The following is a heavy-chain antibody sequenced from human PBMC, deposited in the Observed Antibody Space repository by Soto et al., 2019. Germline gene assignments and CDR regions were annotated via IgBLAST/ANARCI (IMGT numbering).Heavy chain of an antibody. Sequence: QVTLKESGPVLVKPTETLTLTCTVSGFSLSDSRMGVSWIRQPPGKALEWLAHIFSNDDKSYTTSLRSRLTISKDTSKSQVVLTMSNMDPVDTATYYCARMGCSGGSCYSGEFDYWGQGAQVTVSS. D-gene: IGHD2-15*01. CDR3: ARMGCSGGSCYSGEFDY. CDR2: IFSNDDK. J-gene: IGHJ4*02. V-gene: IGHV2-26*01. CDR1: GFSLSDSRMG.